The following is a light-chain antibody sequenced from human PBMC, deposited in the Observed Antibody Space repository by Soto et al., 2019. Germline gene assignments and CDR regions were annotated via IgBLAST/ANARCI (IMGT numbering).Light chain of an antibody. V-gene: IGLV1-40*01. J-gene: IGLJ3*02. CDR3: QSYDRSLSDLL. CDR1: SSNIGAGFD. CDR2: RNN. Sequence: QSVLTQPPSVSGAPGQGVTISCTGSSSNIGAGFDVQWYQHLPGTAPKLLIYRNNHRPSGVPDRFTASKSGASASLAITGLQPEDEADYYCQSYDRSLSDLLFGGGTKLTVL.